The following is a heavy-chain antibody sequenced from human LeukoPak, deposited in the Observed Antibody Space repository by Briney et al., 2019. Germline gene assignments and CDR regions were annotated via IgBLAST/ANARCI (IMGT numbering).Heavy chain of an antibody. D-gene: IGHD3-10*01. CDR1: GYSISSGYY. CDR2: IYHSGST. Sequence: PSETLSLTCTVSGYSISSGYYWGWIRQPPGKGLEWTGSIYHSGSTYYNPSLKSRVTISVDTSKNQFSLKLSSVTAADTAVYYCARRGVHFDFDYWGQGTLVTVSS. CDR3: ARRGVHFDFDY. J-gene: IGHJ4*02. V-gene: IGHV4-38-2*02.